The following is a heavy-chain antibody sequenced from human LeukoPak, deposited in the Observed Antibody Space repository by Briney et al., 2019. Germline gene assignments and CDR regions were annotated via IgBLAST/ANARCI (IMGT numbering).Heavy chain of an antibody. CDR1: GGSFSGYY. V-gene: IGHV3-23*01. CDR3: AEHPSMPRGPGY. D-gene: IGHD3-10*01. J-gene: IGHJ4*02. CDR2: ISGSGGDT. Sequence: ETLSLTCAVYGGSFSGYYWSWIRQPPGKGLEWVSVISGSGGDTYYADSVKGRFTISRDNSKNTLFLQMNSLRAEDTAVYYCAEHPSMPRGPGYWGQGTLVTVSS.